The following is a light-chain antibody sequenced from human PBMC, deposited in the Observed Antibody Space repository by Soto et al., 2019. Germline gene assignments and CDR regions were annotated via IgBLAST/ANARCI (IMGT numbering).Light chain of an antibody. CDR2: DAN. V-gene: IGLV2-14*01. CDR3: SSYTSSSTPRVV. Sequence: QSALTQPASVSGSPGQSITISCTVTSSDVGDYNYVSWYQQHPGKAPKLMIYDANNRPSGVSNRFTGSKSGNTASLTSSGLQAEDEADYYCSSYTSSSTPRVVFGGGTQLTVL. J-gene: IGLJ2*01. CDR1: SSDVGDYNY.